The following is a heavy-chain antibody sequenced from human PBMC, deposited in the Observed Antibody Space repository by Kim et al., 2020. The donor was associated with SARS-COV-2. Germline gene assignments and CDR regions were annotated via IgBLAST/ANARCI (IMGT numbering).Heavy chain of an antibody. V-gene: IGHV3-33*06. J-gene: IGHJ4*02. Sequence: GKSLRLSCAASGFSFSKYGMHWVRQAPGKGLEWVAVIWYDGNNKYYADSVKGRFTISRDNSKNTLYLQMNSLRVEDTAMYYCAKGPDDSGDPTDNWGQGTLVTVSS. D-gene: IGHD4-17*01. CDR3: AKGPDDSGDPTDN. CDR2: IWYDGNNK. CDR1: GFSFSKYG.